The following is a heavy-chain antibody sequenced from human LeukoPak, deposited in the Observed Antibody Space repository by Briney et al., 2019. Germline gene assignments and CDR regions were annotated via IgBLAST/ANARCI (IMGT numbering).Heavy chain of an antibody. Sequence: RGSLRLSCAASGFDCSRYSMTWVRQAPGKGLEWVANIEQDGGEEYYVDSVKGRFTISRDNAKNSLYLQMNSLRVEDTAVYYCARGRYVDWLFDYWGQGTLVTVSS. J-gene: IGHJ4*02. D-gene: IGHD3-9*01. CDR1: GFDCSRYS. CDR3: ARGRYVDWLFDY. V-gene: IGHV3-7*03. CDR2: IEQDGGEE.